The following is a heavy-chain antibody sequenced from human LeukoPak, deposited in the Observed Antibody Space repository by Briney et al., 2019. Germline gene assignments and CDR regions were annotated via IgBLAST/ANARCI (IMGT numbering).Heavy chain of an antibody. D-gene: IGHD6-6*01. CDR2: VYYSGNT. J-gene: IGHJ6*03. V-gene: IGHV4-39*07. Sequence: SETLSLTCTVSGGSITSSSYYWGWIRQPPGKGLEWIGSVYYSGNTYYNSSLRSRVTISVDTSKNQFSLKLSSVTAADTAVYYCARDWGVSARPGYMDVWGKGTTVTVSS. CDR3: ARDWGVSARPGYMDV. CDR1: GGSITSSSYY.